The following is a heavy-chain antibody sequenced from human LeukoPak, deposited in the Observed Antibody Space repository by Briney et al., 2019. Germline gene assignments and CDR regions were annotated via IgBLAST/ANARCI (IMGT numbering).Heavy chain of an antibody. Sequence: ASVKVSCKASGYTFTSYYMHWVRQAPGKGLEWMGIINPSGGSTSYAQKFQGRVTMTRDMSTSTVYMELSSLRSEDTAVYYCARVAAEVVGVPGAIGFGWLRRDYYYMDVWGKGTTVTVSS. CDR3: ARVAAEVVGVPGAIGFGWLRRDYYYMDV. D-gene: IGHD2-2*02. CDR2: INPSGGST. J-gene: IGHJ6*03. CDR1: GYTFTSYY. V-gene: IGHV1-46*01.